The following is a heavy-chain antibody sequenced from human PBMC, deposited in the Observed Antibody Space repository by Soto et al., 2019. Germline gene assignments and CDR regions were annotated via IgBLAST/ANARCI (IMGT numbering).Heavy chain of an antibody. V-gene: IGHV1-46*02. D-gene: IGHD3-9*01. Sequence: SCVASGYTFNRGGLRIIQQAPGQGLEWMGIINPSGGSTSYAQKFQGRVTMTRDTSTSTVYMELSSLRSEDTAIYYCARDPAPQKNDNLIGYFHLHYWCKVTRVRDSS. CDR1: GYTFNRGG. CDR3: ARDPAPQKNDNLIGYFHLHY. CDR2: INPSGGST. J-gene: IGHJ4*02.